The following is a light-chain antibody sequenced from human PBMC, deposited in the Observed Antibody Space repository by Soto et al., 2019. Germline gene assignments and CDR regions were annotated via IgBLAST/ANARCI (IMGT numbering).Light chain of an antibody. CDR2: HAS. CDR1: QVVSSSY. Sequence: EIVLTQSPGTLSLSPGESATLSCRANQVVSSSYLAWYQQKPGQAPRLLIYHASDRATGVPDRFSGSGSGTDFALPITRREPEDFSLFYCQQYGTFPFSFGQGTKLDIK. J-gene: IGKJ2*01. CDR3: QQYGTFPFS. V-gene: IGKV3-20*01.